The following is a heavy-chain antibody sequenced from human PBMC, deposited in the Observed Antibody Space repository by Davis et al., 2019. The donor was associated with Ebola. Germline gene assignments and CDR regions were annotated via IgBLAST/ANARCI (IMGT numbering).Heavy chain of an antibody. Sequence: PSETLSLTCTVSGGSISSGGYYWSWIRQQSGKGLEWIGYIYYSGSTYYNPSLKSRITISVDTSKNQFSLKLSSVTAADTAVYYCARDYRDGYTGYWYFDLWGRGTLVTVSS. V-gene: IGHV4-31*03. CDR1: GGSISSGGYY. D-gene: IGHD5-24*01. CDR3: ARDYRDGYTGYWYFDL. CDR2: IYYSGST. J-gene: IGHJ2*01.